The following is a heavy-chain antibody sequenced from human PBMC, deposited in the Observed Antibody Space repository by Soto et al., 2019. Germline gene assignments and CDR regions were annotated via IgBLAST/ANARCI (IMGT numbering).Heavy chain of an antibody. D-gene: IGHD6-6*01. Sequence: GGSLRLSCAASGFTFSSYSMNWVRQAPGKGLEWVSSISSSSSYIYYADSVKSRVTISVDTSKNQFSLKLSSVTAADTAVYYCARRSSPIYWYFDLWGRGTLVTVSS. CDR1: GFTFSSYS. J-gene: IGHJ2*01. CDR3: ARRSSPIYWYFDL. CDR2: ISSSSSYI. V-gene: IGHV3-21*04.